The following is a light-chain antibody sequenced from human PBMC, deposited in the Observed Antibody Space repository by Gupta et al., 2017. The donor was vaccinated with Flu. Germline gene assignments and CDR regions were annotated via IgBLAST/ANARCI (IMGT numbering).Light chain of an antibody. CDR2: WAS. CDR1: QSGWYSSNNKNC. Sequence: SLGERVTINCKSSQSGWYSSNNKNCLAWYRQKAGQPPKLLIYWASTRESGVPDRLSGSGSGTDFTLTISSLQAEDVGVYYCQQYYTFPWTFGQGTXVEIK. J-gene: IGKJ1*01. V-gene: IGKV4-1*01. CDR3: QQYYTFPWT.